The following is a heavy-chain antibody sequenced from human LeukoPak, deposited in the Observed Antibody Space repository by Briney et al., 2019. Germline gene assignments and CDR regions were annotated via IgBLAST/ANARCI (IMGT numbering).Heavy chain of an antibody. CDR1: GGTFSSYV. V-gene: IGHV1-69*05. CDR3: ARALVVRGVQLGDY. J-gene: IGHJ4*02. Sequence: ASVKVSCKASGGTFSSYVINWVRQAPGQGLEWMGGIIPIFGTANYAQKFQGRVTITTDESASAAYLELNSLKTEDTAVYYCARALVVRGVQLGDYWGQETLVTVSS. D-gene: IGHD3-10*01. CDR2: IIPIFGTA.